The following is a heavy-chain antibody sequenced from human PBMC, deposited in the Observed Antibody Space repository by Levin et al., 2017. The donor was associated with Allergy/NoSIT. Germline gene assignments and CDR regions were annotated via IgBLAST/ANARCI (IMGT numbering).Heavy chain of an antibody. Sequence: GESLKISCAASGFTFDDYGMSWVRQAPGKGLEWVSGINWNGGSTGYADSVKGRFTISRDNAKNSLYLQMNSLRAEDTALYHCASTDSSSWYGSSSHWGQGTLVTVSS. V-gene: IGHV3-20*01. CDR2: INWNGGST. CDR1: GFTFDDYG. J-gene: IGHJ4*02. D-gene: IGHD6-13*01. CDR3: ASTDSSSWYGSSSH.